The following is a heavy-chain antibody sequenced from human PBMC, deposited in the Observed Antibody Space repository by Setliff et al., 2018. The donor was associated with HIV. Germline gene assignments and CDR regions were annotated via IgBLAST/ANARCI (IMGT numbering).Heavy chain of an antibody. CDR1: GYTFTSYD. CDR2: MNPNSGNT. Sequence: GASVTVSCKASGYTFTSYDINWVRQATGQGLEWMGWMNPNSGNTGYAQKFQSRVTMTRNTSISTAYMELSSLRSEDTAVYYGARGSSWYWGYYYGMDVWGQGTTVTVSS. V-gene: IGHV1-8*02. CDR3: ARGSSWYWGYYYGMDV. D-gene: IGHD6-13*01. J-gene: IGHJ6*02.